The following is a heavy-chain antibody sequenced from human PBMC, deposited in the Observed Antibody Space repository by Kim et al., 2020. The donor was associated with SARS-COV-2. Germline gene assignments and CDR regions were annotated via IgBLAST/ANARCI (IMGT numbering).Heavy chain of an antibody. J-gene: IGHJ4*02. Sequence: DSVKGRFTISRDNSKNTLYVQMNSLRAEDTAVYYCAKEGNDYGDSYYFDYWGQGTLVTVSS. CDR3: AKEGNDYGDSYYFDY. D-gene: IGHD4-17*01. V-gene: IGHV3-30*02.